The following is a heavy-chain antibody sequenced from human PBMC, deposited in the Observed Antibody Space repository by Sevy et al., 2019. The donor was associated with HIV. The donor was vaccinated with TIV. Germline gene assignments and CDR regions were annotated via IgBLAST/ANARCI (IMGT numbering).Heavy chain of an antibody. Sequence: GGSLRLSCVASGFTFKSFSMHWVRQAPGNGLEWVAAMWYDGRTERYADSVQGRFTISRDNSKKTLFLQMNSLRDEDTAIYYCARDAARVIVPTAGFDSWGQGTLVTVSS. CDR2: MWYDGRTE. CDR1: GFTFKSFS. J-gene: IGHJ5*01. D-gene: IGHD6-6*01. CDR3: ARDAARVIVPTAGFDS. V-gene: IGHV3-33*01.